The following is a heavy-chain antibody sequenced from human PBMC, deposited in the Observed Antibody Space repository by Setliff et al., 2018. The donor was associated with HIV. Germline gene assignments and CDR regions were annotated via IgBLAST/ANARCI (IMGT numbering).Heavy chain of an antibody. D-gene: IGHD5-12*01. CDR3: AREPATYNGYNWDYYGTDL. CDR1: GGSISSYY. V-gene: IGHV4-4*07. J-gene: IGHJ6*02. Sequence: SETLSLTCTVSGGSISSYYWSWIRQPAGKGLEWIGRIYTSGSTNYNPSLKSRVTMSVDTSKNQFSLKLSSVTAADTAVYYCAREPATYNGYNWDYYGTDLWGQGTTVTVSS. CDR2: IYTSGST.